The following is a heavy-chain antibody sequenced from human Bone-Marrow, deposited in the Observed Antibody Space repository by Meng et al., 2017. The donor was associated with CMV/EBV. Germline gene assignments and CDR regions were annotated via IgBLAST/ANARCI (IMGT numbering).Heavy chain of an antibody. V-gene: IGHV3-23*01. J-gene: IGHJ5*02. CDR2: ISGSGGST. CDR3: AKVPHYYAFCSSYST. CDR1: GFTFSSYA. D-gene: IGHD3-3*01. Sequence: GESLKISCAASGFTFSSYAMSWVRQAPGKGLEWVSAISGSGGSTYYADSVKGRFTISRDNSKNTLYLQMNSLRAEDTAVYYCAKVPHYYAFCSSYSTWGQGTLVTVSS.